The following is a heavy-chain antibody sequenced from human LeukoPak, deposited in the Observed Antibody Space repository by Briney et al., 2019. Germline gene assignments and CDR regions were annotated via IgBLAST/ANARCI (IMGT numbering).Heavy chain of an antibody. V-gene: IGHV3-21*01. CDR2: ISSSSSYI. Sequence: GGSLRLSCAASGFTFSSYCMSWVRQAPGKGLGWVSSISSSSSYIYYADSVKGRFTISRDNAKNSLYLQMNSLRAEDTAVYYCARDYDSSSMAYWGQGTLVTVSS. J-gene: IGHJ4*02. D-gene: IGHD3-22*01. CDR3: ARDYDSSSMAY. CDR1: GFTFSSYC.